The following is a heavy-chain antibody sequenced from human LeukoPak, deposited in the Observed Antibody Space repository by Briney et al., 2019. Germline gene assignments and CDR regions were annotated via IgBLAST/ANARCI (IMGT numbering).Heavy chain of an antibody. V-gene: IGHV4-59*01. CDR1: GGSISSYY. CDR2: IYYSGST. D-gene: IGHD3-9*01. Sequence: PSETLSLTCTVSGGSISSYYWSWIRQPPGKGLEWSGYIYYSGSTNYNPSLKSRVTISVDTSKNQFSLKLSSVTAADTAVYYCARLTGYRIESAFDIWGQGTMVTVSS. CDR3: ARLTGYRIESAFDI. J-gene: IGHJ3*02.